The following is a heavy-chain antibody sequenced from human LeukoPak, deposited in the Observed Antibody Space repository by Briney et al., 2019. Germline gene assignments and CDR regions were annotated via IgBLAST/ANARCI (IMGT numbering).Heavy chain of an antibody. D-gene: IGHD5-24*01. J-gene: IGHJ5*02. Sequence: ASVKGSCKASGYTITNNYMHWVRQAPGQGLEWMGVINPSGTGTSYAQKFQGRITMSRDTSTSTVYMELSSLRSEDTAFYYCATDHSMANTAWWFDPWGQGTLVTVSS. CDR2: INPSGTGT. CDR1: GYTITNNY. CDR3: ATDHSMANTAWWFDP. V-gene: IGHV1-46*01.